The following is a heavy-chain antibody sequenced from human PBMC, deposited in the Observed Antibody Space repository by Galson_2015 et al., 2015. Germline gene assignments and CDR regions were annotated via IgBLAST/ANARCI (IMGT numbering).Heavy chain of an antibody. CDR1: GFTITNSA. Sequence: SVKVSCKASGFTITNSAVQRVRQAPGQGLEWMGRIIPILGIANYAQKFQGRVTITADKSTSTAYMELSSLRSEDTAVYYCAGSDYGLPVDWGQGTLVTVSS. D-gene: IGHD4-17*01. CDR3: AGSDYGLPVD. J-gene: IGHJ4*02. CDR2: IIPILGIA. V-gene: IGHV1-69*04.